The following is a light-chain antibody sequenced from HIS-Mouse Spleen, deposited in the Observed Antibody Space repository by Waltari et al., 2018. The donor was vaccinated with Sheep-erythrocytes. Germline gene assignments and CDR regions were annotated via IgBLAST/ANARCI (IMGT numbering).Light chain of an antibody. Sequence: QSALTQPPSASGSPGQSVTISCTGTSSDVGGYNYVSWYQQHPGKAPTLMIYEVSKRPSGVPVRFSGSKSGNTATLTISGTQAMDEADYYCQAWDSSTVVFGGGTKLTVL. CDR2: EVS. J-gene: IGLJ2*01. V-gene: IGLV2-8*01. CDR1: SSDVGGYNY. CDR3: QAWDSSTVV.